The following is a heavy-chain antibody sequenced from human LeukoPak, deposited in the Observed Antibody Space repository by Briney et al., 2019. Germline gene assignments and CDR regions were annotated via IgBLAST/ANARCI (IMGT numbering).Heavy chain of an antibody. V-gene: IGHV4-31*03. Sequence: PSETLSLTCTVSGGSISSGGYYWNWIRQHPGKGLEWIGYIYYSGSTSYNPSLKSRVTISVDTSKKQFSLKLGSVTAADTAVYYCARDAQGLVINWGQGTLVTVSS. CDR1: GGSISSGGYY. CDR2: IYYSGST. CDR3: ARDAQGLVIN. J-gene: IGHJ4*02. D-gene: IGHD3-22*01.